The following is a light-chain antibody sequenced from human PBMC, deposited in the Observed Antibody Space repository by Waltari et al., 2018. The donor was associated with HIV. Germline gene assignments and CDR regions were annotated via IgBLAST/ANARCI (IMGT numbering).Light chain of an antibody. V-gene: IGKV2-28*01. J-gene: IGKJ1*01. CDR1: QSLLQSNGYNY. Sequence: EIVMIQSPLSLPVTPGEPASISCRSSQSLLQSNGYNYLGWYLQKPGQSPQLLIYLGSNRASGVPDRFSGSGSGTDFTLTISRVEAEDVGIYYCMQAVQTPPTFGQGTRVEIK. CDR2: LGS. CDR3: MQAVQTPPT.